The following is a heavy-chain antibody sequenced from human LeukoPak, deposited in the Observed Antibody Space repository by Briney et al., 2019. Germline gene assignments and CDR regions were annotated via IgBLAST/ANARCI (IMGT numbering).Heavy chain of an antibody. V-gene: IGHV3-21*01. CDR2: ISSSSSYI. CDR3: ARVGSSGWYSAFDI. D-gene: IGHD6-19*01. CDR1: GFTFSSYS. Sequence: PGGSLRLSSAASGFTFSSYSMNWVRQAPGKGLEWVSSISSSSSYIYYADSVKGRFTISRDNAKNSLYLQMNSLRAEDTAVYYCARVGSSGWYSAFDIWGQGTMVTVSS. J-gene: IGHJ3*02.